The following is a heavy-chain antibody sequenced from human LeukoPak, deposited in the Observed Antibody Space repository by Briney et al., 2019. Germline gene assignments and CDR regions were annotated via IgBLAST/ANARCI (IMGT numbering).Heavy chain of an antibody. CDR2: ISWDGGST. Sequence: GGSLRLSCAASGFTFDDYTMHWVRHAPGKGLEWVSLISWDGGSTYYADSVKGRFTISRDNSKNSLYLQMNSLRTEDTALYYCAKEGGGRPFDYWGQGTLVTVPS. J-gene: IGHJ4*02. CDR1: GFTFDDYT. V-gene: IGHV3-43*01. D-gene: IGHD1-26*01. CDR3: AKEGGGRPFDY.